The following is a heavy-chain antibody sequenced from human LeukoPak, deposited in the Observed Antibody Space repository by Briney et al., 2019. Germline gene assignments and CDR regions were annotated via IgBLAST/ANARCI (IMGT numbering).Heavy chain of an antibody. CDR1: GFTFSSYA. Sequence: GGSLRLSCAASGFTFSSYAMSWVRQAPGKGLEWVSAISGSGGSTNYADSVKGRFTISRDNSKNTLYLQMNSLRAEDTAVYYCAREPSYTIAGDYWGQGTLVTVSS. J-gene: IGHJ4*02. D-gene: IGHD6-13*01. V-gene: IGHV3-23*01. CDR3: AREPSYTIAGDY. CDR2: ISGSGGST.